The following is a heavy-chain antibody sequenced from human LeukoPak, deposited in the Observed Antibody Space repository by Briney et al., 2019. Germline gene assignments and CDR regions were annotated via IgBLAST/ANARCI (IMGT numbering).Heavy chain of an antibody. D-gene: IGHD2-15*01. J-gene: IGHJ4*02. CDR2: INPNSGGT. CDR1: GYTFTGYY. Sequence: ASVKVSCKASGYTFTGYYMHWVRPAPGQGLEWMGWINPNSGGTNYAQKFQGWVTMTRDTSISTAYMELSRLRSDDTAVYYCARDGPYCSGGSCYSGLDYWGQGTLVTVSS. V-gene: IGHV1-2*04. CDR3: ARDGPYCSGGSCYSGLDY.